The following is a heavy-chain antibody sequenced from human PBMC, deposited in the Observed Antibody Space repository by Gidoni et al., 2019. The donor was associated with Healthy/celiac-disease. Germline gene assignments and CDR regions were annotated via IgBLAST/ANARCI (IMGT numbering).Heavy chain of an antibody. D-gene: IGHD6-13*01. CDR2: ISGSGGST. J-gene: IGHJ6*03. CDR1: GFTFSSSA. CDR3: AKSPSMAAAGYYYMDV. Sequence: EVQLLEAVGGLVQPGEALTLSCAASGFTFSSSAMSWVRQAPGQGLEWVSAISGSGGSTSYADSVMGRFTISSDNSKNTLYLQMNSLRADDTAVYYCAKSPSMAAAGYYYMDVWGKGTTVTVSS. V-gene: IGHV3-23*01.